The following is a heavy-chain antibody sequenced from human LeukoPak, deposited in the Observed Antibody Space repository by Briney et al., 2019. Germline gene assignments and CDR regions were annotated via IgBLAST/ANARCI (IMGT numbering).Heavy chain of an antibody. CDR3: ARSNGTTVTFDY. D-gene: IGHD4-17*01. CDR1: GYNFTSYA. CDR2: INVGNGKT. J-gene: IGHJ4*02. Sequence: ASVKVSCKTSGYNFTSYAMHWVRQAPGQRLEWMRWINVGNGKTKYSQEFQDRITITTDTSASTAYMELSSLRSEDMAVYYCARSNGTTVTFDYWGQGTLVTVSS. V-gene: IGHV1-3*03.